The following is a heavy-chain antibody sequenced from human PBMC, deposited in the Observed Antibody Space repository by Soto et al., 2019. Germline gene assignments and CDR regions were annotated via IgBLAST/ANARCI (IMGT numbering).Heavy chain of an antibody. V-gene: IGHV1-69*02. CDR1: GGTFSSYT. Sequence: QVQLVQSGAEVKKPGSSVKVSCKASGGTFSSYTISWVRQAPGQGLEWMGRIIPILGIANYAQKFQGRVTITADKSPSTAYMELSSLRSEDTAVYYCARQYCSGGSCYQFDYWGQGTLVTVSS. J-gene: IGHJ4*02. CDR3: ARQYCSGGSCYQFDY. CDR2: IIPILGIA. D-gene: IGHD2-15*01.